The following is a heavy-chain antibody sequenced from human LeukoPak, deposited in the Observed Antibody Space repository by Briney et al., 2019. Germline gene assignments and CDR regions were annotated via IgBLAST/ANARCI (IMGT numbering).Heavy chain of an antibody. D-gene: IGHD3-22*01. J-gene: IGHJ4*02. Sequence: GGSLRLSCAASGFTFSNYAMSWVRQAPGKGLEWVSAISGSGDNTYYADSVKSRFTVSRDNSKNTLYLQMNSLRAEDTAVYYCARENYYDSSGLDYWGQGTLVTVSS. V-gene: IGHV3-23*01. CDR1: GFTFSNYA. CDR3: ARENYYDSSGLDY. CDR2: ISGSGDNT.